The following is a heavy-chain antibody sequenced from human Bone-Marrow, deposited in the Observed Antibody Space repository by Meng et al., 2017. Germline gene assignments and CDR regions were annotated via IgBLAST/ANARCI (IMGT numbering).Heavy chain of an antibody. CDR2: ISSSGSTI. CDR1: GFTFSSYE. CDR3: ARGYYDSSGYYYLPNTDY. D-gene: IGHD3-22*01. J-gene: IGHJ4*02. Sequence: GESLKISCAASGFTFSSYEMNWVRQAPGKGLEWVSYISSSGSTIYYADSVKGRFTISRDNAKNSLYLQMNSLRAEDTAVYYCARGYYDSSGYYYLPNTDYWGQGTRVTVSS. V-gene: IGHV3-48*03.